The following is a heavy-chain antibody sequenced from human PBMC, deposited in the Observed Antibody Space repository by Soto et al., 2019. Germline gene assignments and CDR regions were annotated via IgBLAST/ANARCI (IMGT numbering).Heavy chain of an antibody. CDR3: ARLRDSDGMAV. D-gene: IGHD1-26*01. J-gene: IGHJ6*02. Sequence: QVQLVQSGAEVKKPGSSVKVSCKASGGTFSSYTISWVRQAPGQGLEWMGRIIPILGIANYAQKFQGRVTIPADKSTSTAYMELSSLRSEATAVYYCARLRDSDGMAVWGQGTTVTVSS. CDR2: IIPILGIA. CDR1: GGTFSSYT. V-gene: IGHV1-69*02.